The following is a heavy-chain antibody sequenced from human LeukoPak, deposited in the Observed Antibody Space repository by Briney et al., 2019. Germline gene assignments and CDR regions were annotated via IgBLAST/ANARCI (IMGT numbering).Heavy chain of an antibody. D-gene: IGHD2-15*01. J-gene: IGHJ6*02. CDR2: IWYDGSIK. CDR3: ARYCSGGTCKLGYYYYGMDV. Sequence: SGGSLRVSCAASGFTFSNYGMHWVRQAPGKGLEWVAVIWYDGSIKYYADSVKGRFSISRDNSKNTLYLQMNSLRAEDTAVYYCARYCSGGTCKLGYYYYGMDVWGQGTTVTVSS. CDR1: GFTFSNYG. V-gene: IGHV3-33*01.